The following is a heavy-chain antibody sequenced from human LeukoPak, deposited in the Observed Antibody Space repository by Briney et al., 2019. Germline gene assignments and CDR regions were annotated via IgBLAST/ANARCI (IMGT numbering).Heavy chain of an antibody. CDR1: GXTFSNCP. CDR2: ISSNGGDT. CDR3: VKYSGFDYFFDY. V-gene: IGHV3-64D*06. D-gene: IGHD5-12*01. Sequence: GGSLRLSWSASGXTFSNCPMHWARQAPGKGLEYISAISSNGGDTYYADSVKGRFSISRDNSKNTLYLQMSSLRTEDTAVYYCVKYSGFDYFFDYWGQGTLVTVSS. J-gene: IGHJ4*02.